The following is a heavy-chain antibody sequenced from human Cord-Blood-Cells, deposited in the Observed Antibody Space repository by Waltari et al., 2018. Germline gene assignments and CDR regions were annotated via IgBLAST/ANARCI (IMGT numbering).Heavy chain of an antibody. D-gene: IGHD3-10*01. J-gene: IGHJ6*03. Sequence: EVQLVQSGAEVKKPGATVKISCKVSGYTFTDYYMHCVQQAPGKGLEWMGLVDPEDGETIYAEKFQGRVTITADTSTDTAYMELSSLRSEDTAVYYCATEGPSTMVRGVRVYYMDVWGKGTTVTVSS. CDR1: GYTFTDYY. CDR3: ATEGPSTMVRGVRVYYMDV. V-gene: IGHV1-69-2*01. CDR2: VDPEDGET.